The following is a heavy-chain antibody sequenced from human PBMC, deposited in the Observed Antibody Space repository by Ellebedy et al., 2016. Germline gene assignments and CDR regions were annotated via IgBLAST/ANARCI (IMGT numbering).Heavy chain of an antibody. J-gene: IGHJ6*02. V-gene: IGHV3-30*04. CDR3: ARELISHYYYGMDV. CDR1: GFIFSNYA. Sequence: GESLKISXAASGFIFSNYAIHWVRQAPGKGLEWVAVSSSDGNNKYYADSVKGRFTISRDNSNNTLFLQLNSLRVEDTAVYYCARELISHYYYGMDVWGQGTTVTVSS. D-gene: IGHD2-15*01. CDR2: SSSDGNNK.